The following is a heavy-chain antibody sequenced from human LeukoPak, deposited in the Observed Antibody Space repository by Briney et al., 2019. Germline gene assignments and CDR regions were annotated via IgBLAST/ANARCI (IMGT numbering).Heavy chain of an antibody. Sequence: GASVKLSCKASGYTFSSYDMNWVRQAPGQGLEWMGWMNPNSGNTDYADKVKGRFTMTRDNSINTLYLQLSSLRAEDTAVYYCAITEQWLVPLYDYDGMDAWGQGATVTVSP. J-gene: IGHJ6*01. D-gene: IGHD6-19*01. V-gene: IGHV1-8*01. CDR1: GYTFSSYD. CDR3: AITEQWLVPLYDYDGMDA. CDR2: MNPNSGNT.